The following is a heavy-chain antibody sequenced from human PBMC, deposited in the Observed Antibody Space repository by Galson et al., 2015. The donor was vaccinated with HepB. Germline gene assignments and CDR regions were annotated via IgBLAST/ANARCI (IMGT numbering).Heavy chain of an antibody. CDR3: ARVKVSGTGCYDY. V-gene: IGHV3-23*01. J-gene: IGHJ4*02. Sequence: SLRLSCAASGFAFNRYAMTWVRQAPGKGLEWVSTINTSGDRGYYADSVKGRFTISRDNSKNTLWLQMNSLGAEDTAVYYCARVKVSGTGCYDYWGQGTLVTVSS. D-gene: IGHD6-19*01. CDR1: GFAFNRYA. CDR2: INTSGDRG.